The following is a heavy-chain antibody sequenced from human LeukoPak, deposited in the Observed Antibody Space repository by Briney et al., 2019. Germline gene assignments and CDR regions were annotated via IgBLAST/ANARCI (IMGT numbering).Heavy chain of an antibody. V-gene: IGHV3-30*04. J-gene: IGHJ4*02. CDR2: ISYDGSYK. Sequence: PGRSLRLSCVASGFTFSSYAMHSVRQAPGKGLEWVAVISYDGSYKYYADSVKGRFTISRDNSENTLYLQMNSLRVEDTAVYYCARAPSVGSTTLDYWGQGTLVTLSS. D-gene: IGHD1-26*01. CDR3: ARAPSVGSTTLDY. CDR1: GFTFSSYA.